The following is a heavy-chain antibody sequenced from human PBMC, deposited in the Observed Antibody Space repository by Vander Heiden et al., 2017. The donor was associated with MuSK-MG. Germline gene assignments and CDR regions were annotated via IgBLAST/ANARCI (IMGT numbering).Heavy chain of an antibody. D-gene: IGHD6-19*01. J-gene: IGHJ4*02. V-gene: IGHV3-23*01. Sequence: ASGFTFSSYAMSWVRQAPGQGLEWVSAISGSGGSTYYADSVKGRFTISRDNSKNTLYLQMNRMRAEDTAVYYCAKDRAVAGFFDDWGQGTLVTVSS. CDR2: ISGSGGST. CDR1: GFTFSSYA. CDR3: AKDRAVAGFFDD.